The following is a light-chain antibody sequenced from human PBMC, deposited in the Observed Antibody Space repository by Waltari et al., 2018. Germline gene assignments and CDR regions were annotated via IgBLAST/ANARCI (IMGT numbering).Light chain of an antibody. Sequence: DIRMTQSPSSVSASIGDRVNITCRASQSISSWLAWYQQKPGKAPKFLIYAASNLQSGVPSRFSGSGSGTDFILTISSLQPEDFATYYCQQANSFPPTFGGGTKVEIK. J-gene: IGKJ4*01. CDR3: QQANSFPPT. V-gene: IGKV1-12*01. CDR1: QSISSW. CDR2: AAS.